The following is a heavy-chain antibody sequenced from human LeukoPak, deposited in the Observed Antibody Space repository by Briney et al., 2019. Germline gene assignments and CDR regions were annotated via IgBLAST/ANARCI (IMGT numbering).Heavy chain of an antibody. CDR1: GVSFSGYY. D-gene: IGHD1-14*01. CDR3: ALAAITAYYFDY. J-gene: IGHJ4*02. V-gene: IGHV4-34*01. Sequence: MPSETLSLTCAVYGVSFSGYYWSWIRQPPGKGLEWIGEINHSGSTNYNPSLKSRVTISVDTSKNQFSLKLSSVTAADTAVYYCALAAITAYYFDYWGQGTLVTVSS. CDR2: INHSGST.